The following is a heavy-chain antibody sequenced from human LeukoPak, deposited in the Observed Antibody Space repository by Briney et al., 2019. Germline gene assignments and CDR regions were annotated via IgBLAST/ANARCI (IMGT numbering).Heavy chain of an antibody. V-gene: IGHV1-18*01. J-gene: IGHJ3*02. CDR3: ARDRQWGPPQWLSSAFDI. Sequence: PWASVKVSCKTSGYSENFYGITWVRQVAGQGLEWMGWISAQHGQTEYAPNSQDRVTMTTDTYTNTAYMELRSLRSDDTAVYYCARDRQWGPPQWLSSAFDIWGQGTMVTVSS. CDR2: ISAQHGQT. CDR1: GYSENFYG. D-gene: IGHD3-22*01.